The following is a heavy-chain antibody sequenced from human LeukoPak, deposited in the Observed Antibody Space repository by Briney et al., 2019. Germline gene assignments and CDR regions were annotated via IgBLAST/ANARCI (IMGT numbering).Heavy chain of an antibody. CDR3: ARVTHTELSTWFDP. V-gene: IGHV1-69*13. CDR2: IIPIFGSS. D-gene: IGHD5-18*01. J-gene: IGHJ5*02. CDR1: GYTFTSYA. Sequence: SVKVSCKASGYTFTSYAINWVRQAPGQGLEWMGGIIPIFGSSNYAQKFQGRVTITADESTTTAYMELSSLRSEDTAVYYCARVTHTELSTWFDPWGQGTLVTVSS.